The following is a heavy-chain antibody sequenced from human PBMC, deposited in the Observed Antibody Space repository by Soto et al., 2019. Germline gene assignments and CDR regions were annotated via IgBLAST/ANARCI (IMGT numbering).Heavy chain of an antibody. CDR3: ARGGYYDSSGYSSYDAFDI. CDR1: GGTFSSYT. V-gene: IGHV1-69*02. J-gene: IGHJ3*02. D-gene: IGHD3-22*01. Sequence: QVQLVQSGAEVKKPGSSVKVSCKASGGTFSSYTISWVRQAPGQGLEWMGRIIPILGIANYAQKFQGRVTITADKSTSTAYRALSSLRSEDTAVYYCARGGYYDSSGYSSYDAFDIWGQGTMVTVSS. CDR2: IIPILGIA.